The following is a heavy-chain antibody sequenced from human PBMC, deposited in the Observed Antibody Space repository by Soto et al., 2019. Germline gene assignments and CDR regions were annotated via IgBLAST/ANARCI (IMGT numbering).Heavy chain of an antibody. CDR2: IYYSGST. Sequence: SETLSLTCTVSGGSISGYYWTWIRQPPGKELEWIGYIYYSGSTNYNPSLKSRVTISVDTPKNQFSLKLSSVTAADTVVYFCARHLCSNGNSNCYYFDYWGQGTLVTVSS. CDR3: ARHLCSNGNSNCYYFDY. V-gene: IGHV4-59*08. D-gene: IGHD6-19*01. CDR1: GGSISGYY. J-gene: IGHJ4*02.